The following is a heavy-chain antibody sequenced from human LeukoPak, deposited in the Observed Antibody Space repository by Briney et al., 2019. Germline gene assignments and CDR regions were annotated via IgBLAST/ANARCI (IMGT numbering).Heavy chain of an antibody. CDR1: GFSFTKYA. J-gene: IGHJ3*02. V-gene: IGHV3-30*04. CDR2: ISKDGSMR. CDR3: AGEKFDI. Sequence: GGSLRVSCAASGFSFTKYAMDRVRQAPGKGLEWVAIISKDGSMRYYADSVKGRFTVSRDNSNNAVYLQMNSLKSEDTAVYYCAGEKFDIWGQGTMVTVSA.